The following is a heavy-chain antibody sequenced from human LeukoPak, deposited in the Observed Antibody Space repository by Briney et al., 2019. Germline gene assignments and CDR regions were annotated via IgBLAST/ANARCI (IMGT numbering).Heavy chain of an antibody. J-gene: IGHJ4*02. CDR3: ARGYDYNPY. V-gene: IGHV4-59*01. Sequence: NPSETLSLTCTVSGGSISSYYWTWIRQPPGKGLEWIGYIYYSGSTNYNPSLKSRVTISVDTSKTQFSLKLSSVTPADTAVYYCARGYDYNPYWGQGTLVTVSS. D-gene: IGHD5-24*01. CDR1: GGSISSYY. CDR2: IYYSGST.